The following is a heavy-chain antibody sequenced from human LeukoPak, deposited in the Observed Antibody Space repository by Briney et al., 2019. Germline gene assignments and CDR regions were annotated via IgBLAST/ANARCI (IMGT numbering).Heavy chain of an antibody. CDR3: ASPLGYCGSTNCYGDY. J-gene: IGHJ4*02. D-gene: IGHD2-2*01. Sequence: SETLSLTCAVYGGSFSGYYWSWIRQPPGKGLEWIGSIYYSGSTYYNPSLKSRVTISVDTSKNQFSLKLNSVTAADTAVYYWASPLGYCGSTNCYGDYWGEGTLVTVSS. CDR1: GGSFSGYY. V-gene: IGHV4-34*01. CDR2: IYYSGST.